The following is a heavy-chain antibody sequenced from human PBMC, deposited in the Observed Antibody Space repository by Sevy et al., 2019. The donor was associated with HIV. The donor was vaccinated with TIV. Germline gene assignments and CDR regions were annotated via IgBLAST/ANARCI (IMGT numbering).Heavy chain of an antibody. Sequence: SETLSLTCTVSGDSFSSYFWAWIRQPAGKGLEWIGRINTSGSTNYNPSLKSRVTMSLETTTNHFSLTVTSLTAADTAIYYCARSNWVTATNGFSKSYYFDYWGQGSLVTVSS. CDR2: INTSGST. D-gene: IGHD7-27*01. CDR3: ARSNWVTATNGFSKSYYFDY. J-gene: IGHJ4*02. V-gene: IGHV4-4*07. CDR1: GDSFSSYF.